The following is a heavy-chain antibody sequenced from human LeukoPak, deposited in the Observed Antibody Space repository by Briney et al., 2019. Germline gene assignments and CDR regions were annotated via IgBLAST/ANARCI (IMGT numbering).Heavy chain of an antibody. J-gene: IGHJ3*02. Sequence: PGGSLRLSCAASGFTFNNNWMTWVRQAPGKGPEWVANIKEDASEKFYVDSVKGRFTISRDNAKNSLYLQMTSLRAEDTAVYYCTRATVHYDSSGYFEGLFAFDIGGQGTMATVRS. D-gene: IGHD3-22*01. CDR2: IKEDASEK. V-gene: IGHV3-7*01. CDR3: TRATVHYDSSGYFEGLFAFDI. CDR1: GFTFNNNW.